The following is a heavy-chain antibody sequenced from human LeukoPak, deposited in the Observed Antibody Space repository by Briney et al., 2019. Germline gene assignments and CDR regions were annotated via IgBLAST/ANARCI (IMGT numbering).Heavy chain of an antibody. V-gene: IGHV1-2*04. CDR2: INPNSGGT. CDR1: GYTFTSYG. CDR3: ARVPAYCSGGSCYPDY. D-gene: IGHD2-15*01. J-gene: IGHJ4*02. Sequence: GASVKVSCKASGYTFTSYGISWVRQAPGQGLEWMGWINPNSGGTNYAQKFQGWVTMTRDTSISTAYMELSRLRSDDTAVYYCARVPAYCSGGSCYPDYWGQGTLVTVSS.